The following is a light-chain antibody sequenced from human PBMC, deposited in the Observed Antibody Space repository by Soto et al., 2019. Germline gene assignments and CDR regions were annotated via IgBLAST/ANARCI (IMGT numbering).Light chain of an antibody. CDR2: EVT. V-gene: IGLV2-14*01. CDR3: SSYITTGTRV. J-gene: IGLJ1*01. CDR1: SSDIGAYNY. Sequence: QSVLTQPASVSGSPGQSITISCTGTSSDIGAYNYVSWYQHHPGEAPKLMIYEVTYRPSGVSDRFSGSKSANTASLTISGLQAEDEADYYCSSYITTGTRVFGTGTKVTVL.